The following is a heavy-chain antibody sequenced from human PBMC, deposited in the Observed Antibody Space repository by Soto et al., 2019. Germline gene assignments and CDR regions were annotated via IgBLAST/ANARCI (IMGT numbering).Heavy chain of an antibody. V-gene: IGHV2-70*11. CDR1: GFSLSTSGMC. Sequence: SGPTLVNPTQTLTLTCTFSGFSLSTSGMCVSWIRQPPGKALEWLARIDWDDDKYYSTSLKTRLTISKDTSKNQVVLTMTNMEPVDTATYYCARTYFSGGPSWFDPWGQGTLVTVSS. CDR2: IDWDDDK. D-gene: IGHD2-15*01. CDR3: ARTYFSGGPSWFDP. J-gene: IGHJ5*02.